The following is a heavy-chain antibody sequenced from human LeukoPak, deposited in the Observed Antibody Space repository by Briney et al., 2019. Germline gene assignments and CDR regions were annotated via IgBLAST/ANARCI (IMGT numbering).Heavy chain of an antibody. J-gene: IGHJ4*02. V-gene: IGHV3-21*01. Sequence: PGGSLRLSCAASGFTFSSYSMNWVRQAPGKGLEWVSSISSSSSYINYADSVKGRFTISRDNAKNSLYLQMNSLRAEDTAVYYCARYCSGGSCYGYYFDYWGQGTLVTVSS. CDR1: GFTFSSYS. D-gene: IGHD2-15*01. CDR3: ARYCSGGSCYGYYFDY. CDR2: ISSSSSYI.